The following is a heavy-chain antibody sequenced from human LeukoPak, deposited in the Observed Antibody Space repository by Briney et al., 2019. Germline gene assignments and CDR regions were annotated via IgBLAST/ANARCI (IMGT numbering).Heavy chain of an antibody. D-gene: IGHD5-18*01. CDR2: IYYSGST. Sequence: PSETLSLTCTVSGGSISSSSYYWGWIRQPPGKGLEWIGSIYYSGSTYYNPSLKSRVTISVDTSKNQFSLKLSSVTAADTAVYYCARHLGHTAEVDYWGQGTLVTVSS. J-gene: IGHJ4*02. CDR3: ARHLGHTAEVDY. V-gene: IGHV4-39*01. CDR1: GGSISSSSYY.